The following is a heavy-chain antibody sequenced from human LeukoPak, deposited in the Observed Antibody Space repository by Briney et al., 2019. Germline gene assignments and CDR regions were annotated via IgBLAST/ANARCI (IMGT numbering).Heavy chain of an antibody. CDR2: INHSGST. CDR1: GGPFSGYY. J-gene: IGHJ4*02. Sequence: SETLSLTCAVYGGPFSGYYWSWIRQPPGKGLEWIGEINHSGSTNYNPSLKSRVTISVDTSKNQFSLKLSSVTAADTAVYYCARVAVAGIDYWGQGTLVTVSS. V-gene: IGHV4-34*01. CDR3: ARVAVAGIDY. D-gene: IGHD6-19*01.